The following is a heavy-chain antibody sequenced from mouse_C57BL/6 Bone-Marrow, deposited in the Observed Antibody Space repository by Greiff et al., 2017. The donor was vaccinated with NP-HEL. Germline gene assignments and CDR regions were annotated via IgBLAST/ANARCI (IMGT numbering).Heavy chain of an antibody. D-gene: IGHD1-1*01. V-gene: IGHV1-5*01. Sequence: VQLKQSGTVLARPGASVKMSCKTSGYTFTSYWMHWVKQRPGQGLEWIGAIYPGNSDTSYNQKFKGKVKLTAVTSASTAYMELSSLTNEDSAVYYCTRFITTAMDYWGQGTSVTVSS. CDR3: TRFITTAMDY. J-gene: IGHJ4*01. CDR1: GYTFTSYW. CDR2: IYPGNSDT.